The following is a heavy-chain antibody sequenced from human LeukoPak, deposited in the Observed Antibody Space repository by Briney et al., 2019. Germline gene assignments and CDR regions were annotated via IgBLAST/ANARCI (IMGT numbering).Heavy chain of an antibody. J-gene: IGHJ4*02. CDR2: IYHSGST. CDR3: ARALGYCSSTSCLYYFDY. D-gene: IGHD2-2*01. CDR1: GYSISSGYY. V-gene: IGHV4-38-2*01. Sequence: KPSETLSLTCAVSGYSISSGYYWGWIRQPPGKGLEWIGSIYHSGSTYYNPSLKSRVTILVDTSKNQFSLKLSSVTAADTAVYYCARALGYCSSTSCLYYFDYWGQGTLVTVSS.